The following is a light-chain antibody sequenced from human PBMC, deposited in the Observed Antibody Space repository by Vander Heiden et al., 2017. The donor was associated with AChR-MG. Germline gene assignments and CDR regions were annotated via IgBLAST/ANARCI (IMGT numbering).Light chain of an antibody. CDR2: EVS. J-gene: IGKJ3*01. Sequence: EIVMTQTPLSLSITPGEQASMSCRSSQSLLHSDGYTYLYWFLQKARPGSTLLIYEVSNRFSGVPDRFSGSGSGTDFTLKISRVEAEDFGVYYCMQEPQSPPPGFFGHGTKVDIK. CDR3: MQEPQSPPPGF. V-gene: IGKV2D-26*03. CDR1: QSLLHSDGYTY.